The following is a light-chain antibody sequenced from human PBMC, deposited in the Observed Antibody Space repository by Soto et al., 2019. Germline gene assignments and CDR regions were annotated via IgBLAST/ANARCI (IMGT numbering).Light chain of an antibody. J-gene: IGKJ1*01. V-gene: IGKV3-20*01. Sequence: ECVLTQSPGSLSLSPGERATLSCRGSQTVRNNYLAWYQQKPGQAPRLLIYDASSRATGIPDRFSGGGSGTDFTLTISRLEPEDFAVYYCQQYNNSLWTFGQGTKVDI. CDR2: DAS. CDR3: QQYNNSLWT. CDR1: QTVRNNY.